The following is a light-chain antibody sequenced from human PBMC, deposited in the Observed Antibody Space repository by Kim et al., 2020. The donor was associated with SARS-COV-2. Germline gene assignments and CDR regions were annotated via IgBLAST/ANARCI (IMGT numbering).Light chain of an antibody. J-gene: IGKJ2*01. CDR1: QRVSSP. CDR3: PQFNNYPYT. CDR2: DAS. Sequence: SASVGDRVTLTCRTSQRVSSPFAWYQQQPGKAPKLLIYDASSLESGVPSRFSGSRSGTHFSLTLSSLQPEDFATSFCPQFNNYPYTFGHGTKLEI. V-gene: IGKV1D-13*01.